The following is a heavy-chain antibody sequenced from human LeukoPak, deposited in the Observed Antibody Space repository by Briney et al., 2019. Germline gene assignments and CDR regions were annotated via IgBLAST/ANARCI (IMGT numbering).Heavy chain of an antibody. CDR1: GFTFSSYG. CDR3: AKDLAGTGFDY. D-gene: IGHD6-13*01. V-gene: IGHV3-30*02. J-gene: IGHJ4*02. Sequence: GGSLRLSCAASGFTFSSYGMHWVRQAPGKGLEWVAFIRYDGSNKYYADSVNGRFTISRDNSKNTLYLQMNSLRAEDTAVYYCAKDLAGTGFDYWGQGTLVTVSS. CDR2: IRYDGSNK.